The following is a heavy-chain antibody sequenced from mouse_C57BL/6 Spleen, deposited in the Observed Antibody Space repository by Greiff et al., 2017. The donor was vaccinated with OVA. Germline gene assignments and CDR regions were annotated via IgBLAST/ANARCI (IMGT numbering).Heavy chain of an antibody. D-gene: IGHD1-1*01. CDR2: IWSDGST. Sequence: VKVVESGPGLVAPSQSLSITCTVSGFSLTSYGVHWVRQPPGKGLEWLVVIWSDGSTTYNSALKSRLSISKDNSKSQVFLKMNSLQTDDTAMYYCARHAHYVNAMDYWGQGTSVTVSS. V-gene: IGHV2-6-1*01. J-gene: IGHJ4*01. CDR3: ARHAHYVNAMDY. CDR1: GFSLTSYG.